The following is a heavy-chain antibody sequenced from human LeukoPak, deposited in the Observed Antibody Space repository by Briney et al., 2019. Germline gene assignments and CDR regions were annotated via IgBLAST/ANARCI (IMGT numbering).Heavy chain of an antibody. J-gene: IGHJ4*02. CDR2: ISGSGGST. CDR1: GFTFSSNA. D-gene: IGHD3-3*01. V-gene: IGHV3-23*01. CDR3: AKEGSGYYHIDY. Sequence: GGSLRLSCAAPGFTFSSNAMTWVRQAPGKGLKWVSAISGSGGSTYNAASVKGRFTISRDNSTDTLYLQMSSLSAEVTCVYYCAKEGSGYYHIDYWGQGTLVTVSS.